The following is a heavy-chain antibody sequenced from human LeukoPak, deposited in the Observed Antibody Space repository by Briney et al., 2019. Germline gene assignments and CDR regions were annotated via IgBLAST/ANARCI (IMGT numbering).Heavy chain of an antibody. CDR1: GFTFSSYS. CDR3: ARAQGYSSSWAPGY. CDR2: ISSSSSYI. J-gene: IGHJ4*02. D-gene: IGHD6-13*01. V-gene: IGHV3-21*01. Sequence: PGGSLRLSCAASGFTFSSYSMNWVRQAPGKGLEWVSSISSSSSYIYYADSVKGRFTIPRDNAKNSLYLQMNSLRAEDTAVYYCARAQGYSSSWAPGYWGQGTLVTVSS.